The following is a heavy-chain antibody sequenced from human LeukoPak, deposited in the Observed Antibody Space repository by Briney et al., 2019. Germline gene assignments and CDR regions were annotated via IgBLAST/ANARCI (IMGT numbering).Heavy chain of an antibody. Sequence: GGSLRLSCAASGFTFTSHWMSWVRQAPGKGLEWVANINQDGSEKYYVGSVKGRFTISRDNAKNSLYLQMNSLRAEDTAVYYCARDGPWGQGTLVTVSS. CDR1: GFTFTSHW. J-gene: IGHJ5*02. CDR3: ARDGP. CDR2: INQDGSEK. V-gene: IGHV3-7*01.